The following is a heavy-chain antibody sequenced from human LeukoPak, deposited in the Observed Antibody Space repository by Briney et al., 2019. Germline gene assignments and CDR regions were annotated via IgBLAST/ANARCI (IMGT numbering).Heavy chain of an antibody. J-gene: IGHJ5*02. Sequence: ASVKVSCKASGYTFTSYYMHWVRQAPGQGLAWMGIINPSGGSTNYAQKFQGRVTMTRDTSTSTVYMELRSLRSEDAAVYYCARDLRSPRDRNWFDPWGQGTLVTVSS. CDR1: GYTFTSYY. V-gene: IGHV1-46*01. CDR2: INPSGGST. CDR3: ARDLRSPRDRNWFDP.